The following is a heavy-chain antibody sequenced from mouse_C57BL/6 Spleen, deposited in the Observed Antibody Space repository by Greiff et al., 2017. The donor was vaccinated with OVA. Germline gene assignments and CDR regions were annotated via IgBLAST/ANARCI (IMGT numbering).Heavy chain of an antibody. CDR3: ARRGYDDDEGYFDY. Sequence: QVQLQQPGAELVKPGASVKLSCKASGYTFTSYWMHWVKQRPGRGLEWIGRIDPNSGGTKYNEKFKSKATLTVDKPSSTAYMQLSSLTSEDSAVYYCARRGYDDDEGYFDYWGQGTTLTVSS. V-gene: IGHV1-72*01. CDR2: IDPNSGGT. CDR1: GYTFTSYW. D-gene: IGHD2-4*01. J-gene: IGHJ2*01.